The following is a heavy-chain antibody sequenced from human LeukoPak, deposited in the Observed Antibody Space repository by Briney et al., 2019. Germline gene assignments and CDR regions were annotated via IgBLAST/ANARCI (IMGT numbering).Heavy chain of an antibody. Sequence: PSETLSLTCTVSGGSISSSRYYWGWIRQPPGKGLEWIASISYSGSSYYNPSLKSRVTISVDTSKNQVSLQLSSVTAADTAVYYCVRDDYGDYTRRFDPWDQGTLVTVSS. CDR1: GGSISSSRYY. V-gene: IGHV4-39*07. CDR3: VRDDYGDYTRRFDP. J-gene: IGHJ5*02. D-gene: IGHD4-17*01. CDR2: ISYSGSS.